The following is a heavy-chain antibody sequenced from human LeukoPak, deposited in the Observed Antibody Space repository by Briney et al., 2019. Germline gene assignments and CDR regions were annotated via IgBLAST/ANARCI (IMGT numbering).Heavy chain of an antibody. D-gene: IGHD3-22*01. CDR2: IYYSGST. V-gene: IGHV4-59*01. CDR3: ARVVYYDSTPRWFEP. Sequence: PSETLSLTCTVSGGSISSYSWSWIRQPPGKGLEWIAYIYYSGSTNYNPSLKSRVTISVDTSKNQFSLKLSSVTAADTAVYYCARVVYYDSTPRWFEPWGQGTLVTVSS. J-gene: IGHJ5*02. CDR1: GGSISSYS.